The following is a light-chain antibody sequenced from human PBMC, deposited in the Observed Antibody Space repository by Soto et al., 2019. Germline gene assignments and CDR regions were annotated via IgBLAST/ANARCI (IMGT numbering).Light chain of an antibody. CDR1: SSDVGGYNY. Sequence: QSALTQPASVSGSPGQSITISCTGTSSDVGGYNYVSWYQQHPGKAPKLMIYEVSNRPSGVSNRFSGYKSANTASLRISGLQPEDEADYYCSSYTTNSTLVFGTGTKLTVL. V-gene: IGLV2-14*01. CDR3: SSYTTNSTLV. CDR2: EVS. J-gene: IGLJ1*01.